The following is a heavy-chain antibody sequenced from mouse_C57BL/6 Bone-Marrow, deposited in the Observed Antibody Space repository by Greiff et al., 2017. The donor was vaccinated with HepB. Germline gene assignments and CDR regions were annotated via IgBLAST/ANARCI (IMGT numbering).Heavy chain of an antibody. CDR3: ARATAQASYAMDY. CDR1: GFTFTDYY. D-gene: IGHD3-2*02. J-gene: IGHJ4*01. CDR2: VYPYNGGT. Sequence: EVQLVESGPVLVKPGPSVKISCKASGFTFTDYYMHWVKQSHGKSLEWIGLVYPYNGGTSYNQKFKGKATLTVDTSSSTAYMELNSLTSEDSAVYYCARATAQASYAMDYWGQGTSVTVSS. V-gene: IGHV1-36*01.